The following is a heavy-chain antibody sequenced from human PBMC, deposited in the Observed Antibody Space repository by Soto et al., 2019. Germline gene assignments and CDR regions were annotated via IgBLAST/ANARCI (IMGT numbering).Heavy chain of an antibody. D-gene: IGHD3-10*02. CDR3: VKEVCSGGYLHVVPWGSGDY. CDR1: GFTFNNYG. Sequence: PGGSLRLSCAASGFTFNNYGMHWVRQAPGKGLEWVVVISFDGRNTYYADSVKGRFTISRDNSKNTLYLQMTSLRAEDTAVYYCVKEVCSGGYLHVVPWGSGDYWGQGTLVTVSS. J-gene: IGHJ4*02. V-gene: IGHV3-30*18. CDR2: ISFDGRNT.